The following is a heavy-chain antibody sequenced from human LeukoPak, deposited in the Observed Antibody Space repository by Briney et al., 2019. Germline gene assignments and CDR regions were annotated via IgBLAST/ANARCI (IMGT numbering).Heavy chain of an antibody. CDR3: ARAGYTAMVYNWFDP. CDR2: INPNSGGT. Sequence: ASVKVSCKASGYTFTGYYMHWVRQAPGQGLEWMGWINPNSGGTNYAQKFQGRVTMTRDTSISTAHMELSRLRSDGTAVYYCARAGYTAMVYNWFDPWGQGALVTVSS. CDR1: GYTFTGYY. J-gene: IGHJ5*02. V-gene: IGHV1-2*02. D-gene: IGHD5-18*01.